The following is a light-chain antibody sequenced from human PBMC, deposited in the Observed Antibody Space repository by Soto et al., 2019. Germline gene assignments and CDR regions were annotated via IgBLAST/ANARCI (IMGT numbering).Light chain of an antibody. CDR2: EVS. CDR1: SSDVGGSNY. CDR3: SSSTSSSTLV. J-gene: IGLJ2*01. V-gene: IGLV2-14*01. Sequence: QSALTQPASVSGSPGQSITISCTGTSSDVGGSNYVSWYQQHPGKAPKLMIYEVSNRPSGVSNRFSGSKSGNTASLTISGLQADDEADYYCSSSTSSSTLVFGGGTKVTVL.